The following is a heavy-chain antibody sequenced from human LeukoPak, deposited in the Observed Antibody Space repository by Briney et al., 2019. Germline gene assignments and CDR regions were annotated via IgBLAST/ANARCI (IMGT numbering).Heavy chain of an antibody. J-gene: IGHJ3*01. D-gene: IGHD6-13*01. CDR3: ARLWGSFDGFDV. Sequence: SETLSLTCTLSGDSITNTNYYWGWIRQPPGKGLEWIGIIYYTGTTYYNPSLKSRLTMSVDTSKNQFSLKVRSVTAADTAVFFCARLWGSFDGFDVWGQGTMVAVSS. CDR2: IYYTGTT. CDR1: GDSITNTNYY. V-gene: IGHV4-39*01.